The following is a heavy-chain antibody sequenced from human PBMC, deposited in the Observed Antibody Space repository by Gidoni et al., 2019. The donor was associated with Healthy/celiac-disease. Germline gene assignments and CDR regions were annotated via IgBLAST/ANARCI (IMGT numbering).Heavy chain of an antibody. D-gene: IGHD6-13*01. J-gene: IGHJ4*02. CDR1: GYTFTGYY. Sequence: QVQLVQSGAEVKTPGASVKVSCKASGYTFTGYYMHWVRQAPGQGLEWMGWINPNSGGTNYAQKFQGWVTMTRDTSISTAYMELSRLRSDDTAVYYCARENPIAAAGTGPFDYWGQGTLVTVSS. V-gene: IGHV1-2*04. CDR3: ARENPIAAAGTGPFDY. CDR2: INPNSGGT.